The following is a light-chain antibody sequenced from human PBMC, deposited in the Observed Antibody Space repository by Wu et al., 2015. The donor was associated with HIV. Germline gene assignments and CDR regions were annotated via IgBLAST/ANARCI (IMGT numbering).Light chain of an antibody. Sequence: AIRITQSPSSLSASTGDRVTITCRANESVSGYLAWYQQKPGEAPKLLMYAASTLQSGVPSRFSGSGSGTDFILTISCLQSEDFVSYYCQQYYSYPRTFGQGTKVE. CDR2: AAS. J-gene: IGKJ1*01. CDR3: QQYYSYPRT. V-gene: IGKV1-8*01. CDR1: ESVSGY.